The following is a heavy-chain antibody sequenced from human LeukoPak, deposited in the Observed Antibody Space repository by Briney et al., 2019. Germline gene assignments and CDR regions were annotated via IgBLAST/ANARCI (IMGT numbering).Heavy chain of an antibody. CDR2: INHSGST. CDR3: ARARYSSGWYTARGTSRGSVTPGGWFDP. CDR1: GGSFSGYY. D-gene: IGHD6-19*01. J-gene: IGHJ5*02. V-gene: IGHV4-34*01. Sequence: TSETLSLTCAVYGGSFSGYYWSWIRQPPGKGLEWIGEINHSGSTNYNPSLKSRVTISVDTSKNQFSLKLSSVTAADTAVYYCARARYSSGWYTARGTSRGSVTPGGWFDPWGQGTLVTVSS.